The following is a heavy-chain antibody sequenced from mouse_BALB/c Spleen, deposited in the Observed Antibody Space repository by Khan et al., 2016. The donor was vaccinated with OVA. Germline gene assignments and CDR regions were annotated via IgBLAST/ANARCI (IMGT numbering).Heavy chain of an antibody. Sequence: VQLQQSGPELVKPGASVKMSCKASGYTFTSYVMHWVKQKPGLGLEWIGYIYPFNDDTKYNEKFKGKATLTSDKSSSTAYMELSSLTSEDSAVYYSAPVGVYYVSFAYWGQGTLVTVSA. CDR2: IYPFNDDT. CDR3: APVGVYYVSFAY. J-gene: IGHJ3*01. D-gene: IGHD1-1*01. CDR1: GYTFTSYV. V-gene: IGHV1S136*01.